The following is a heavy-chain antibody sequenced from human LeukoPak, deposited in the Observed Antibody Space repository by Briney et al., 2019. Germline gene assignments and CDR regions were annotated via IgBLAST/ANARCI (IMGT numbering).Heavy chain of an antibody. CDR3: AKDRSYYDSGGFRNFDY. Sequence: GGSLRLSCAASGFTFSSYGMHWVRQAPGKGLEWVAFIRYDGSNKYYADSVKGRFTISRDNSKNTLYLQMNSLRPEDTAVYYCAKDRSYYDSGGFRNFDYWGRGTLVTVSS. D-gene: IGHD3-22*01. J-gene: IGHJ4*02. V-gene: IGHV3-30*02. CDR1: GFTFSSYG. CDR2: IRYDGSNK.